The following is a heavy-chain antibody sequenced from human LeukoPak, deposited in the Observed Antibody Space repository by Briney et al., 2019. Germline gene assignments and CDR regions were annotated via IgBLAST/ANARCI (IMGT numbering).Heavy chain of an antibody. V-gene: IGHV4-4*07. D-gene: IGHD2-15*01. CDR3: ARDEDIAVAGN. CDR2: IYSSGST. J-gene: IGHJ4*02. CDR1: GXPISTYY. Sequence: NPSETLSLTCTVSGXPISTYYWSWIRQPAGKGLEWIGRIYSSGSTNYNPSLKSRLTMSVDTSKNQFSLKLSSVTAADTAVYYCARDEDIAVAGNWGQGTLVTVSS.